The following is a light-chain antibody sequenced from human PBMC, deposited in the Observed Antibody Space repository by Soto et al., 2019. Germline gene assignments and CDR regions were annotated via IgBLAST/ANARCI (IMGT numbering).Light chain of an antibody. Sequence: EIVLTQSPGTLSLSLRERATLSCRASQSVTSSYLAWYQQKPGQAPRLLIYGASTRATGIPDRFSGSGSGTDFTITVTRLEPEDFAVYYCQHYGGSMYSFGQGTKLEIK. V-gene: IGKV3-20*01. CDR3: QHYGGSMYS. CDR1: QSVTSSY. CDR2: GAS. J-gene: IGKJ2*03.